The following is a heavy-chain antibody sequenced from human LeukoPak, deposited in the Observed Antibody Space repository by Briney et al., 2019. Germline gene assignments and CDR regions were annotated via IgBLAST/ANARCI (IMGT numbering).Heavy chain of an antibody. J-gene: IGHJ2*01. D-gene: IGHD4-17*01. CDR2: IYTSGST. CDR1: GGSISSYY. V-gene: IGHV4-4*07. CDR3: ARDRGDYGDYVWYFDL. Sequence: SETLSLTCTVSGGSISSYYWSWIRQPAGKGLEWIGRIYTSGSTNYNPSLKSRVTMSVDTSKNQFSQKLSSVTAADTAVYYCARDRGDYGDYVWYFDLWGRGTLVTVSS.